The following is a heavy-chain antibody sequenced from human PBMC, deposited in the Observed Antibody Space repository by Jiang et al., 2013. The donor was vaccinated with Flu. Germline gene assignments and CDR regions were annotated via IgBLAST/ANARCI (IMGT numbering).Heavy chain of an antibody. Sequence: GGLVKPGGSLRLSCAASGFSFSSYSMNWVRQAPGKGLEWVSTISSSTTYIYYADSVKGRFTISRDNAKNSLYLQMNSLRAEDTAIYYCAREATTEGDIWGQGTVVTVSS. CDR1: GFSFSSYS. J-gene: IGHJ3*02. CDR3: AREATTEGDI. V-gene: IGHV3-21*01. CDR2: ISSSTTYI. D-gene: IGHD1-26*01.